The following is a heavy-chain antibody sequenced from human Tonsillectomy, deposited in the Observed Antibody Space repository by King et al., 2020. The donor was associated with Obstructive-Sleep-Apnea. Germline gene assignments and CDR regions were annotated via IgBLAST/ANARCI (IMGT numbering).Heavy chain of an antibody. V-gene: IGHV3-33*01. CDR2: IWYDGSNK. Sequence: VQLVESGGGVVQPGRSLRLSCAASGFTFSSYGMHWVRQAPGKGLEWVAVIWYDGSNKYYADSVKGRFTISRDNSKKTLYLQMNSLRAEDTAVYYWARDTNGPIDYWGQGTLVTVSS. CDR3: ARDTNGPIDY. D-gene: IGHD1-1*01. J-gene: IGHJ4*02. CDR1: GFTFSSYG.